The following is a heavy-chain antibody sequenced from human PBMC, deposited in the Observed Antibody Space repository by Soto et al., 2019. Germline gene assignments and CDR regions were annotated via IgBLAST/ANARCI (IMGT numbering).Heavy chain of an antibody. V-gene: IGHV3-30*18. CDR2: ISYDGRYL. CDR1: GFTFRSYS. D-gene: IGHD6-19*01. J-gene: IGHJ4*02. Sequence: QIQLVESGGDVVQPGRSLRLSCAASGFTFRSYSMHWVRQAPGKGLEWVAVISYDGRYLFYANSVKGRFTISRDDSMNTVFLQMSSLRGEDTAVYYCAKEVTPVAATGLDFWGQGTLVTVSS. CDR3: AKEVTPVAATGLDF.